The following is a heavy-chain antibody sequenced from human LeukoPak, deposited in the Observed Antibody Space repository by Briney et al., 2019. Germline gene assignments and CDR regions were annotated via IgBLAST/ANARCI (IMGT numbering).Heavy chain of an antibody. CDR1: GFTFDDYG. CDR2: INWNGGST. CDR3: ARDTNYYDSSGYPNYYYYYMDV. V-gene: IGHV3-20*04. Sequence: GGSLRLSCAASGFTFDDYGMSWVRQAPGKGLEWVSGINWNGGSTGYADSVKGRFTISRDNAKNSLYLQMNSLRAEDTALYYCARDTNYYDSSGYPNYYYYYMDVWGKGTTVTASS. D-gene: IGHD3-22*01. J-gene: IGHJ6*03.